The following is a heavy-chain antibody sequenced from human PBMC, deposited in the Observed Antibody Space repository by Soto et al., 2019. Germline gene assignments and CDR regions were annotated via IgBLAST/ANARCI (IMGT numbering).Heavy chain of an antibody. Sequence: QVQLVEPGGGVVQPGRSLRLSCAASGFTFSSYAMHWVRQAPGKGLEWVAVISYDGSNKYYADSVKGRFTISRDNSKNTLYLQMNSLRAEDTAVYYCARVEAGYGMDVWGQGTTVTVSS. CDR2: ISYDGSNK. CDR3: ARVEAGYGMDV. V-gene: IGHV3-30-3*01. J-gene: IGHJ6*02. CDR1: GFTFSSYA.